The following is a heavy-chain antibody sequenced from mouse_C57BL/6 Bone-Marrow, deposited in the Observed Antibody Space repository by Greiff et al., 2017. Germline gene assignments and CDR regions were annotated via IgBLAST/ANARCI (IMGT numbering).Heavy chain of an antibody. CDR2: IHPNSGST. V-gene: IGHV1-64*01. CDR3: ARDTVGALDN. Sequence: VQLQQPGAELVKPGASVQLSCKASGYTFTSYWMHWVKQRPGQGLEWIGMIHPNSGSTNYNEKFKSKATLTVDKSSSTAYMQLSSLTSEDSAVYYCARDTVGALDNWGQGTSVTASS. CDR1: GYTFTSYW. J-gene: IGHJ4*01. D-gene: IGHD1-1*01.